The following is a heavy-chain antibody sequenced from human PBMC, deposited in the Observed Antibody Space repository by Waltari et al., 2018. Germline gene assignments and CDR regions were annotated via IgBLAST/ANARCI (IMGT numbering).Heavy chain of an antibody. CDR3: ARRERRHVTANYFDY. D-gene: IGHD6-25*01. CDR2: VYHRGAT. Sequence: QVQLLESGPGLVKPSETLSLSCPVSGSSIGNILFWGWVRQSPGKGLEWIGSVYHRGATYYNPSLRSRVTMSADTSKNQFSLRLSSVTAADTAVYYCARRERRHVTANYFDYWGPGTLVTVSS. CDR1: GSSIGNILF. J-gene: IGHJ4*02. V-gene: IGHV4-38-2*01.